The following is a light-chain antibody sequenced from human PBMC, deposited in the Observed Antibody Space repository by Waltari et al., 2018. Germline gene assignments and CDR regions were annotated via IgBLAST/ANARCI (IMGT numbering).Light chain of an antibody. CDR1: QFINTY. CDR3: QHSFGNPPWT. J-gene: IGKJ1*01. V-gene: IGKV1-39*01. CDR2: DSS. Sequence: IQMAQSPSSLSASIGDRVTTTCRASQFINTYLNWYQHKPWEAPKLLMYDSSTLQIGVPSRFSGSGSGTDFTLNISSLQPEDIATYYCQHSFGNPPWTFGRGTKV.